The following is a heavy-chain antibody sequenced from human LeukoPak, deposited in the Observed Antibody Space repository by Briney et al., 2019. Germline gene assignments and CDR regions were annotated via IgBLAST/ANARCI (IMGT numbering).Heavy chain of an antibody. J-gene: IGHJ5*02. Sequence: ASVKVSCKASGYTFTNYYMHWVRQAPGLGFEWMGWINPKSGGTSYPQKFQGRLTMTRDTSISTAYMELSRLRSDDTAVYYCARVGRGLYYDFWSGYLNWFDPWGQGTLVTVSS. CDR2: INPKSGGT. CDR1: GYTFTNYY. D-gene: IGHD3-3*01. V-gene: IGHV1-2*02. CDR3: ARVGRGLYYDFWSGYLNWFDP.